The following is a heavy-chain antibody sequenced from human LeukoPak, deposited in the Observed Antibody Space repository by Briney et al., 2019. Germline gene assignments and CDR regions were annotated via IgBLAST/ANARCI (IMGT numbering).Heavy chain of an antibody. CDR3: ARENYDILTGYWYGVDV. CDR2: IYYSGNT. CDR1: GGSISSSGYY. J-gene: IGHJ6*02. D-gene: IGHD3-9*01. V-gene: IGHV4-39*07. Sequence: PSETLSLTCTVSGGSISSSGYYWGWIRQPPGKGLEWIGNIYYSGNTYCKPSLKSRVSISVDTSKNQFSLKLSSVTAADTAVYYCARENYDILTGYWYGVDVWGQGTTVTVSS.